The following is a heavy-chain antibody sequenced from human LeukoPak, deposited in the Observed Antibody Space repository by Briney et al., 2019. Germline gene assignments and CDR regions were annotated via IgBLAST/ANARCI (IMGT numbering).Heavy chain of an antibody. CDR3: AREAYYYGSGSYYGYYGMDV. D-gene: IGHD3-10*01. V-gene: IGHV3-21*01. J-gene: IGHJ6*04. CDR1: GFTFSSYS. Sequence: GGSLRLSCAASGFTFSSYSMNWVRQAPGMGLEWVSSISSSSSYIYYADSVKGRFTISRDNAKNSLYLQMNSLRAEDTAVYYCAREAYYYGSGSYYGYYGMDVWGKGTTVTVSS. CDR2: ISSSSSYI.